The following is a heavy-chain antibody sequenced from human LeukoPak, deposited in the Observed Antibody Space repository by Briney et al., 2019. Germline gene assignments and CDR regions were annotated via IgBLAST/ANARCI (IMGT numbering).Heavy chain of an antibody. D-gene: IGHD3-10*01. CDR2: INHSGST. Sequence: PSETLSLTCAVYGGSFSGYYWSWIRQPPGKGLEWIGEINHSGSTNYNPSLKSRVTISVDTSKKQFSLKLSSVTAADTAVYYCARSYGSRYYWGQGTLVTVSS. CDR1: GGSFSGYY. J-gene: IGHJ4*02. CDR3: ARSYGSRYY. V-gene: IGHV4-34*01.